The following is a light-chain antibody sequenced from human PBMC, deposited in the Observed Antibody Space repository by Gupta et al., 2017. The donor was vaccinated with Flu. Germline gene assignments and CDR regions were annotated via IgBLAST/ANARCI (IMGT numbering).Light chain of an antibody. V-gene: IGKV4-1*01. CDR3: QQYYGSPYS. CDR2: WAS. Sequence: DIVITQSPYSLAVSLGERATINCKSSQTILYSSNNKNYLAWYQQKPGQPPKLLIYWASTRESGVPDRFSGSGSGTDFTLTISSLQAEDVAVYYCQQYYGSPYSFGQGTKLEIK. J-gene: IGKJ2*03. CDR1: QTILYSSNNKNY.